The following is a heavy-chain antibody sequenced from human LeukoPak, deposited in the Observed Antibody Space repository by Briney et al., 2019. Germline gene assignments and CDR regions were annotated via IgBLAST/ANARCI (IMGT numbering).Heavy chain of an antibody. Sequence: ASVKVSCKASGYTFTGYYMHWVRQAPGQGLEWMGWINTNTGNPTSAQGFTGRFVFSLDTSVSTAYLQISSLKAEDTAVYYCARDQRGGATGFDYWGQGTLVTVSS. CDR2: INTNTGNP. D-gene: IGHD6-13*01. V-gene: IGHV7-4-1*02. J-gene: IGHJ4*02. CDR1: GYTFTGYY. CDR3: ARDQRGGATGFDY.